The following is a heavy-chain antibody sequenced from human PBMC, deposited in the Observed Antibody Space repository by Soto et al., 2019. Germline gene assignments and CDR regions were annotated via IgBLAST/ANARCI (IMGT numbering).Heavy chain of an antibody. CDR3: ARHVRYCSSTSCYYYYGMDV. CDR2: IDPSDSYT. J-gene: IGHJ6*02. D-gene: IGHD2-2*01. CDR1: GYSFTSYW. Sequence: GESLKISCKGSGYSFTSYWISWVRQMPGKGLEWMGRIDPSDSYTNYSPSFQGHVTISAAKSISTAYLQWSSLKASDTAMYYCARHVRYCSSTSCYYYYGMDVWGQGTTVTVSS. V-gene: IGHV5-10-1*01.